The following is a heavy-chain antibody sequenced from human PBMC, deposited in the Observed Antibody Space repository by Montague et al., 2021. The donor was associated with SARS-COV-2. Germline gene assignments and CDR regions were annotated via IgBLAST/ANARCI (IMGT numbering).Heavy chain of an antibody. CDR2: IYTSGST. D-gene: IGHD3-16*02. CDR1: GGSISSGSYY. V-gene: IGHV4-61*02. J-gene: IGHJ5*02. CDR3: ARLGFVELWLNLGWFDP. Sequence: TLSLTCTVSGGSISSGSYYWSWIRQPAGKGLEWIGRIYTSGSTNYNPSLKSRVTISVDTSKNQFSLRLTSVTAADTAVYYCARLGFVELWLNLGWFDPWGQGTLVTVSS.